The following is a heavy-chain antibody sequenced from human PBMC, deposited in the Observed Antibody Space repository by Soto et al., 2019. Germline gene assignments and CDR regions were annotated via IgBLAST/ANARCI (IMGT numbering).Heavy chain of an antibody. CDR2: IIPIFGTA. CDR1: GGTFSSYA. Sequence: QVQLVQSGAEVKKPGSSVKVSCKASGGTFSSYAISWVRQAPGQGLEWMGGIIPIFGTANYAQKFQGRVTITADKSTSTAYMELSSLRSEDTAVYYCAHYSSSSGYYYYYGMDVWXXXTXVTVXS. J-gene: IGHJ6*01. CDR3: AHYSSSSGYYYYYGMDV. D-gene: IGHD6-6*01. V-gene: IGHV1-69*06.